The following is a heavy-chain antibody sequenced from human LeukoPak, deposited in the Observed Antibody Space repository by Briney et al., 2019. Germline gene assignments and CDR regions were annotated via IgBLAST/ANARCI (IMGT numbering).Heavy chain of an antibody. CDR1: GGSFSGYY. Sequence: SETLSLTCAVYGGSFSGYYWSWIRQPPGKGLEWIGEINHSGSTNYNPSLKSRVTISVDTSKDQFSLKLSSVTAADTAVYYCARAVYDYVWGSYRMVFDYWGQGTLVTVSS. CDR2: INHSGST. V-gene: IGHV4-34*01. CDR3: ARAVYDYVWGSYRMVFDY. J-gene: IGHJ4*02. D-gene: IGHD3-16*02.